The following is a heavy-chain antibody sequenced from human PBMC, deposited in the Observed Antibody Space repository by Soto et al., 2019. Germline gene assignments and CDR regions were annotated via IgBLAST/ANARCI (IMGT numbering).Heavy chain of an antibody. J-gene: IGHJ4*02. D-gene: IGHD2-15*01. CDR1: GYTFTSYG. Sequence: ASVKVSCKASGYTFTSYGISWVRQAPGQGLEWMGWISAYNGNTKYAQQLQGRVTMTTDISTSTSFMELRTLRSDGMAVYYCARGGVRWQPVRYFDYWGQGTLVTVSS. CDR3: ARGGVRWQPVRYFDY. V-gene: IGHV1-18*03. CDR2: ISAYNGNT.